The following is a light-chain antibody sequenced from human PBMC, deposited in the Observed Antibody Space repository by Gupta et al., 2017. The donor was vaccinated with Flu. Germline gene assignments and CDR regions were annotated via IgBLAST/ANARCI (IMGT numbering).Light chain of an antibody. CDR2: ESS. CDR1: QSVSNY. Sequence: EIVLTQSPATMPLSPGERATLPCRASQSVSNYLAWYQQKPGQAPRLLIYESSNRATAIPARFSGSGSGTDFTLTISSLEPEDFAVYYCQQRSNWPLTFGPGTRVDIK. J-gene: IGKJ3*01. CDR3: QQRSNWPLT. V-gene: IGKV3-11*01.